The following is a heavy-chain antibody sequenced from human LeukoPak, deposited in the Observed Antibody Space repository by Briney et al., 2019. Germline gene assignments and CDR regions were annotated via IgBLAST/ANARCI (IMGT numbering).Heavy chain of an antibody. J-gene: IGHJ6*03. CDR3: ARHARYYHYYMDV. V-gene: IGHV4-39*01. CDR1: GGSISSGRYY. Sequence: PSETLSLTCSVSGGSISSGRYYWGWIRQPPGKGLEWIGFIYYSGSTYYNPSLKSRASISVDTSKQHSSMTLPSVTAAHPAVYSCARHARYYHYYMDVWGKGTTVTVSS. CDR2: IYYSGST.